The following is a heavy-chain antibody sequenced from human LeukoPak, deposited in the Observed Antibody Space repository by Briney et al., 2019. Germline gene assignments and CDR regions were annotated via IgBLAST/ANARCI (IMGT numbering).Heavy chain of an antibody. V-gene: IGHV4-39*07. Sequence: SETLSLTCTVSGGSISSSSYYWGWIRQPPGKGLERIGRIYYSGSTNYNPSLKSRVTISVDTSKNQFSLKLSSVTAADTAVYYCARDRASSGWGLGDSEFDPWGQGTLVTVSS. J-gene: IGHJ5*02. D-gene: IGHD6-19*01. CDR2: IYYSGST. CDR3: ARDRASSGWGLGDSEFDP. CDR1: GGSISSSSYY.